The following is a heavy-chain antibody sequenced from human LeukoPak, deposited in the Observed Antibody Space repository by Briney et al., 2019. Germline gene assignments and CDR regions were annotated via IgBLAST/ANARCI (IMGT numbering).Heavy chain of an antibody. CDR1: GFTFSDYY. Sequence: GGSLRLSCAASGFTFSDYYMSWIRQAPGKGLEWVSYISSSGSTIYYADSVKGRFTISRDNAKNSLYLQMNSLRAEDTAVYYCARYREGWLPHDGNFHYWGHGTLVTVFS. D-gene: IGHD5-12*01. J-gene: IGHJ4*01. CDR2: ISSSGSTI. CDR3: ARYREGWLPHDGNFHY. V-gene: IGHV3-11*04.